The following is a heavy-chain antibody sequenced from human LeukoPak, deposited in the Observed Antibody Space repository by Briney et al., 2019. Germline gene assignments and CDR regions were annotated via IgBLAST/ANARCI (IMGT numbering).Heavy chain of an antibody. CDR3: ARIHCINNICYSDVDV. V-gene: IGHV4-59*01. D-gene: IGHD2-2*01. CDR2: ISHSGST. CDR1: GGSINNYY. J-gene: IGHJ6*04. Sequence: PSETLSLTCSVSGGSINNYYWTWIRRPPGKGLEWIGYISHSGSTNYNPSLKSRLSILIDTSKNQFSLKVNSVTAADTAVYYCARIHCINNICYSDVDVWGKGTTVTVSS.